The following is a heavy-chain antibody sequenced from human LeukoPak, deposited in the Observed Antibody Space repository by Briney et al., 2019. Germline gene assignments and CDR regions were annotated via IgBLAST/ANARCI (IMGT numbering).Heavy chain of an antibody. D-gene: IGHD3-16*02. V-gene: IGHV1-2*06. J-gene: IGHJ4*02. CDR3: ASGGTYPDY. Sequence: ASVKVSCKASGYTFTGYYMHWVRQAPGRGVEWMGRINPNRGGTNYAQKFQGRVTMTRDTSISTAYMELSRLRSDHTAVYYCASGGTYPDYWGQGTLVSVSS. CDR1: GYTFTGYY. CDR2: INPNRGGT.